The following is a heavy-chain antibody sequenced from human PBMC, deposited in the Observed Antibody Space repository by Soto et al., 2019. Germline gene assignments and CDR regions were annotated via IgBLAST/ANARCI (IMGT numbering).Heavy chain of an antibody. Sequence: ESGGGLVQPGGSLRLSCAASGFIFSNYAMNWVRQAPGKGLEWVSVIDGSGSTTYYADSVKGRFTISRDNSRNTLYLQMNSLRAEDTAVYYCANHISISGGWGQGTLVTVSS. D-gene: IGHD3-3*01. CDR2: IDGSGSTT. CDR3: ANHISISGG. CDR1: GFIFSNYA. V-gene: IGHV3-23*01. J-gene: IGHJ4*02.